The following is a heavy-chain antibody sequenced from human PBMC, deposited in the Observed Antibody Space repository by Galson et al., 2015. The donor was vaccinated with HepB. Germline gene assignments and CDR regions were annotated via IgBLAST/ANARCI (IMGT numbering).Heavy chain of an antibody. J-gene: IGHJ6*02. Sequence: SGAEVKKPGESLSISCKGSGYSFTNYWIIWVRQMPGKGLEWMGRIDPSDSYTNYSPSFQGLVTISTDKSISTAYVHWSSLKASDNAIYYCARTARGEQLWAPYGLDVWGQGTTVTVS. V-gene: IGHV5-10-1*01. CDR1: GYSFTNYW. CDR3: ARTARGEQLWAPYGLDV. CDR2: IDPSDSYT. D-gene: IGHD5-18*01.